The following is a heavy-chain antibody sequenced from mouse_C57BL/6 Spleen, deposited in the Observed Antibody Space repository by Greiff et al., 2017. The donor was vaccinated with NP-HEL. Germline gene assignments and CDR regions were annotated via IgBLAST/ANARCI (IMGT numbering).Heavy chain of an antibody. V-gene: IGHV1-15*01. CDR2: IDPETGGT. J-gene: IGHJ2*01. CDR1: GYTFTDYE. CDR3: TRNGSSTY. Sequence: QVQLQPSGAELVRPGASVTLSCKASGYTFTDYEMHWVKQTPVHGLEWIGAIDPETGGTAYNQKFKGKAILTADKSSSTAYMELRSLTAEDSAVYYCTRNGSSTYWGQGTTLTVSS. D-gene: IGHD1-1*01.